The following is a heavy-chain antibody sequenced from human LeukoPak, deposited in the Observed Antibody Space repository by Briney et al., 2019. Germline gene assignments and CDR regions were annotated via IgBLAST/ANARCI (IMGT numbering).Heavy chain of an antibody. V-gene: IGHV4-31*03. CDR2: VYHSGIS. J-gene: IGHJ4*02. D-gene: IGHD3-10*01. CDR1: GDSVSSGGCY. Sequence: SQTLSLTCSVSGDSVSSGGCYWSWVRQHPGKGLEWIGYVYHSGISYYNASLERRVTISIDTSKNQFSLNLTSVTAADTAVYYCARVYGSGAPVRDFDYWGQGTLVTVSS. CDR3: ARVYGSGAPVRDFDY.